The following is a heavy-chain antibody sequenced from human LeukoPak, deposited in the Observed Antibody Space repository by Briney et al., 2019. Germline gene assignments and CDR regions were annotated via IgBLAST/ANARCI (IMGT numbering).Heavy chain of an antibody. Sequence: ASVKLSCKASGYTFTSYGISWVRQPPGQGLEWMGWISAYNGHTNYAQKVQVRVTMTTDTFTSTAYMELRSLTSDDTAVYYCARLGYYGSGTYYNDDYWGQGTLVTVSS. V-gene: IGHV1-18*01. CDR1: GYTFTSYG. CDR3: ARLGYYGSGTYYNDDY. D-gene: IGHD3-10*01. CDR2: ISAYNGHT. J-gene: IGHJ4*02.